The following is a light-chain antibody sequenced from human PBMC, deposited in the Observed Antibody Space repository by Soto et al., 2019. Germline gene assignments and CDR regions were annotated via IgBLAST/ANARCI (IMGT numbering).Light chain of an antibody. J-gene: IGLJ2*01. Sequence: QSVLTQPPSASGTPGQRVTISCSGSSSNIGSNTVNWYQQLPGTAPKLLIYSNNQRPSGVPDRFSGSKSGTSASLAISGLQSEEEADYYGAAWDDGLNGVVFGGGTKVTVL. V-gene: IGLV1-44*01. CDR1: SSNIGSNT. CDR2: SNN. CDR3: AAWDDGLNGVV.